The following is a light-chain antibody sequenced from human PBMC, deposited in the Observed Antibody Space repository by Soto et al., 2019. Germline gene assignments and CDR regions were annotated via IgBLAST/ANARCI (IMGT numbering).Light chain of an antibody. CDR1: QSVGSS. CDR2: AAS. Sequence: ETVLTQSPSTLSSSPGERATLSCRASQSVGSSLAWYQQKPGQAPRLLINAASNRATGIPARFSGSGSGTDFALTITSLEPEDFAVYYCQQRNEWPLTFGGGTKVDIK. J-gene: IGKJ4*01. CDR3: QQRNEWPLT. V-gene: IGKV3-11*01.